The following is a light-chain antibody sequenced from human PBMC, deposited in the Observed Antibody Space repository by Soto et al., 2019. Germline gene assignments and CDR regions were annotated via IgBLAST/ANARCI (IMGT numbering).Light chain of an antibody. CDR1: QSINNRY. CDR2: GAS. Sequence: EIVLTQSPGTLSLSPGKRATLSCRASQSINNRYLAWYQQKPGQAPRLLIYGASSRATGIPDRFIGSGSGTDFTLTISRLEPEDFAVYYCQQFGSSPGFTFGPGTKVDIK. J-gene: IGKJ3*01. CDR3: QQFGSSPGFT. V-gene: IGKV3-20*01.